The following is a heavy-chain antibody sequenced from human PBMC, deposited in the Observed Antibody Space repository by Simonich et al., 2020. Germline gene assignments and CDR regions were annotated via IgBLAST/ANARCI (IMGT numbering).Heavy chain of an antibody. D-gene: IGHD5-18*01. CDR1: GFTFSSYS. Sequence: EVQLVESGGGLVKPGGSLRLSCAASGFTFSSYSMNWVRQAPGKGWEWVSSISSNSSYINYADSVKGRFTISRDNAKNSLYLQMNSLRAEDTAVYYCARDVDTAMVFDYWGQGTLVTVSS. J-gene: IGHJ4*02. V-gene: IGHV3-21*01. CDR3: ARDVDTAMVFDY. CDR2: ISSNSSYI.